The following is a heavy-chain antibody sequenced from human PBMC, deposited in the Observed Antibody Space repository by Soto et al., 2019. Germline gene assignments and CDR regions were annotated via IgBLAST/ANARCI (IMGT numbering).Heavy chain of an antibody. CDR1: GFTFSSHW. Sequence: EVQLVESGGGLVQPGGSLRLSCADSGFTFSSHWMHWVRQAPGKGLVWVSRINGDGSSTTYADSVKGRFTISRDDAKSTLYLQMNSLRAEDTAVYYCARGVEEWGKPTVNWGQGTLVTVSS. CDR2: INGDGSST. J-gene: IGHJ3*01. D-gene: IGHD3-16*01. V-gene: IGHV3-74*01. CDR3: ARGVEEWGKPTVN.